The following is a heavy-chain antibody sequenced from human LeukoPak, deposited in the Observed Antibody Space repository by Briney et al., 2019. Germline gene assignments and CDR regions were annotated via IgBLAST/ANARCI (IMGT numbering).Heavy chain of an antibody. J-gene: IGHJ3*02. CDR3: AKGGIRSGAFDI. D-gene: IGHD6-13*01. CDR1: GGSISSSSYY. CDR2: IYYSGST. V-gene: IGHV4-39*07. Sequence: PSETLSLTCTVSGGSISSSSYYWGWIRQPPGKGLEWIGSIYYSGSTNYNPSLKSRVTISVDTSKNQFSLKLSSVTAADTAVYFCAKGGIRSGAFDIWGQGTRVTVSS.